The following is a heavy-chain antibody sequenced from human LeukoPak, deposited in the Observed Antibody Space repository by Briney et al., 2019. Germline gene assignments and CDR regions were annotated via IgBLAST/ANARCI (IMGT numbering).Heavy chain of an antibody. V-gene: IGHV3-30*18. D-gene: IGHD2-21*02. CDR1: GFTFNSFA. Sequence: PGGSLRLSCAASGFTFNSFAMHWVRQAPGKGLEWVAIVSYDGSNQYYSDSVKGRFTISRDNSKNTLYLQMNSLRAEDTAVYYCAKDLTGDHYSWFDPWGQGTLVTVSS. CDR2: VSYDGSNQ. CDR3: AKDLTGDHYSWFDP. J-gene: IGHJ5*02.